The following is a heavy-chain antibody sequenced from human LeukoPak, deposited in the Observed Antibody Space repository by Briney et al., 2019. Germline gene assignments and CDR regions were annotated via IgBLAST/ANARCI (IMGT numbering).Heavy chain of an antibody. Sequence: GGSLRLSCAASGFTFSSYAMHWVRQAPGKGLEWVAVISYDGSNKYYADSVKGRFTISRDNSKNTQYLQMNSLRAEDTAVYYCAREMWYYYDSSGYYDYWGQGTLVTVSS. CDR2: ISYDGSNK. V-gene: IGHV3-30-3*01. D-gene: IGHD3-22*01. CDR1: GFTFSSYA. J-gene: IGHJ4*02. CDR3: AREMWYYYDSSGYYDY.